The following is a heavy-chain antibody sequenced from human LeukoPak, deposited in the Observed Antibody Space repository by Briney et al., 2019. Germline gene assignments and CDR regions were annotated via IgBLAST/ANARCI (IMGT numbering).Heavy chain of an antibody. V-gene: IGHV4-4*07. CDR2: IYTSGST. Sequence: PPETLSLTCTVSGGSISSNYWSWIRQPAGKGLEWIGRIYTSGSTNYSPPLKSRVTLSVDTSRKQFSLRLSSVTAADTAVYYCARDGRGSASSWYFGLWGQGTLVTVSS. CDR3: ARDGRGSASSWYFGL. J-gene: IGHJ4*02. CDR1: GGSISSNY. D-gene: IGHD6-13*01.